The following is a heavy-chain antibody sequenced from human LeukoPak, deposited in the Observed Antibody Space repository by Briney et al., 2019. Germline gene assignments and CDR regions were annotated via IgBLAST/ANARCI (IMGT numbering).Heavy chain of an antibody. CDR1: GYTFTGYY. V-gene: IGHV1-2*02. D-gene: IGHD6-19*01. CDR3: AREGDIAVAGALPDY. CDR2: INPNSGGT. Sequence: GASVKVSCKASGYTFTGYYMHWVRQAPGQGLERMGWINPNSGGTNYAQKFQGRVTMTRDTSISTAYMELSRLRSDDTAVYYCAREGDIAVAGALPDYWGQGTLVTVSS. J-gene: IGHJ4*02.